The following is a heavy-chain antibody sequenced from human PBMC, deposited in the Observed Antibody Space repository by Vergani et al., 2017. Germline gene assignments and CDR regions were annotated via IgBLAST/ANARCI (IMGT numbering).Heavy chain of an antibody. J-gene: IGHJ4*02. CDR1: GFTFSSYG. V-gene: IGHV3-33*01. Sequence: QVQLVESGGGVVQPGRSLRLSCAASGFTFSSYGMHWVRQAPGKGLEWVAVIWYDGSNKYYADSVKGRFTISRDNSKNTLYLQMNSLRAEDTAVYYCARGAYYYDSSGYSDYWGQGTLVTVSS. D-gene: IGHD3-22*01. CDR3: ARGAYYYDSSGYSDY. CDR2: IWYDGSNK.